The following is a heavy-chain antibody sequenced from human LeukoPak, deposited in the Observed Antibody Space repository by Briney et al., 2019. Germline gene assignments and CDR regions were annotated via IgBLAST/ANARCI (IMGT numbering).Heavy chain of an antibody. J-gene: IGHJ3*02. D-gene: IGHD6-13*01. V-gene: IGHV4-59*01. CDR2: IYYSGST. CDR1: GGSISSYY. Sequence: SETLSLTCTVSGGSISSYYWSWIRQPPGKGLEWIGYIYYSGSTNYNPSLKSRVTISVDTSKNQFSLKLSSVTAADTAVYYCAGDGTGAFDIWGQGTMVTVSS. CDR3: AGDGTGAFDI.